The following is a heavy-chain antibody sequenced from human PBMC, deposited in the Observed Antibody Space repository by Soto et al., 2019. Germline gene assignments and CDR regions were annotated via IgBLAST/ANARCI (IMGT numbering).Heavy chain of an antibody. CDR1: GFSLSTRAVG. CDR3: AHRQDLGAFDI. D-gene: IGHD7-27*01. V-gene: IGHV2-5*01. J-gene: IGHJ3*02. Sequence: QITLKESGPTLVKPTQTLTLTCTFSGFSLSTRAVGVGWIRQPPGKALEWLALIYWNDDQRYSPSLKNRLTITKDTSKNHVVFTMTNMDPADTATYYCAHRQDLGAFDIWGQGTMVTVSS. CDR2: IYWNDDQ.